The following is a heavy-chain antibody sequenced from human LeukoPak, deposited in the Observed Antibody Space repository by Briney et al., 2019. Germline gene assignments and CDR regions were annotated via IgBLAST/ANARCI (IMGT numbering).Heavy chain of an antibody. CDR3: ATATVVTPVYWFDP. V-gene: IGHV3-74*01. J-gene: IGHJ5*02. D-gene: IGHD4-23*01. CDR2: INSDGSST. Sequence: GGSLRLSCAASGFTFSSYWMHWVRQAPGKGLVWVSRINSDGSSTSYADSVKGRFTISRDNAKNTLYLQMNSLRAEDTAVYYCATATVVTPVYWFDPWGQGTLVTVSS. CDR1: GFTFSSYW.